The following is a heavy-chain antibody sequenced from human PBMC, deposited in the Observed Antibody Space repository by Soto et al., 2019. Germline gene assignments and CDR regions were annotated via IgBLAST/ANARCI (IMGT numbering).Heavy chain of an antibody. Sequence: QVQLVQSGAEVKKPGSSVKVSCKASGGTFSSYASSWVRQAPGHGLEWMGGIIPIFGTANYAQKFQGRVTITADESTSTAYMELSSLRSEATAVYYCAREGIAARRTGFDYWGQGTLVTVSS. CDR1: GGTFSSYA. CDR3: AREGIAARRTGFDY. J-gene: IGHJ4*02. V-gene: IGHV1-69*12. D-gene: IGHD6-6*01. CDR2: IIPIFGTA.